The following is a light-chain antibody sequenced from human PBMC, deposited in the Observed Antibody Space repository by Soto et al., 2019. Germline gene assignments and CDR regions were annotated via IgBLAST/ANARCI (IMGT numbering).Light chain of an antibody. CDR3: MQALQNPIT. V-gene: IGKV2-28*01. J-gene: IGKJ4*01. CDR2: LGS. CDR1: QSLLHSNGYNY. Sequence: DIVMTQTPLSLPVTPGEPASISCRSSQSLLHSNGYNYLYWYLQKPGQSPQLLIYLGSNRASGVPDRFSGSGSGTDFTLNINRVEAEDVGVYYCMQALQNPITFGGGTKVDNK.